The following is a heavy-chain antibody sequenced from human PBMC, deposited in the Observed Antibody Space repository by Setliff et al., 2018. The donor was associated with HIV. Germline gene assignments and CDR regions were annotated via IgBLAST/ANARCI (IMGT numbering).Heavy chain of an antibody. CDR3: ARVPRQLLKGAAAYFDY. J-gene: IGHJ4*02. CDR1: GGSISNSSSY. D-gene: IGHD5-18*01. V-gene: IGHV4-61*05. CDR2: IYYSGST. Sequence: SETLSLTCTVSGGSISNSSSYWGWIRQPPGKGLEWIGYIYYSGSTNYNPSLKSRVTISVDTSKNQFSLRLSSVTAADTAVYYCARVPRQLLKGAAAYFDYWGQGILVTVSS.